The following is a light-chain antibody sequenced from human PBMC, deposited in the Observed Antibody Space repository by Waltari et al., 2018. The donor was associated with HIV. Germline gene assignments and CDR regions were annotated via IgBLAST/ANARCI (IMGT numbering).Light chain of an antibody. CDR3: QQSYSTPRT. CDR2: GSS. V-gene: IGKV1-39*01. J-gene: IGKJ4*01. CDR1: QSISTS. Sequence: DIHMTQSPSSLSASVGDRVTITCRASQSISTSLNWYQQKPGKAPNLLISGSSTLQSGVPSRFSGSGSGTDFTLTISSLQPEDFATYHCQQSYSTPRTFGGGSKVEIK.